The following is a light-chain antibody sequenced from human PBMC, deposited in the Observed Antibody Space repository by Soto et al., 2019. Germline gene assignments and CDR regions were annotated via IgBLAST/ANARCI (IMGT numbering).Light chain of an antibody. CDR2: AAS. Sequence: DIQMTQSPSSLSASVGDKVTITCRASQSITSYLHWYQQKPGKAPKLLIYAASSLQSGVPSRFSGSGSDTHFTPTISRLQPEDFGIYHCQQSYSASWTFGQGTKVEIK. J-gene: IGKJ1*01. CDR3: QQSYSASWT. V-gene: IGKV1-39*01. CDR1: QSITSY.